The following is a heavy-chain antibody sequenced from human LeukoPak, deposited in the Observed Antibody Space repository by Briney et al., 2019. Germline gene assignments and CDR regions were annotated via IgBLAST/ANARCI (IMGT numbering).Heavy chain of an antibody. D-gene: IGHD2-2*01. CDR3: ARDRTEGGDYMDV. CDR1: GFTFSDYY. CDR2: ISSSGSTI. J-gene: IGHJ6*03. Sequence: GGSLRLSCAASGFTFSDYYMSWIRQAPGKGLEWVSYISSSGSTIYYADSVKGRFTISRDNAENSLYLQMNSLRAEDTAVYYCARDRTEGGDYMDVWGKGTTVTVSS. V-gene: IGHV3-11*04.